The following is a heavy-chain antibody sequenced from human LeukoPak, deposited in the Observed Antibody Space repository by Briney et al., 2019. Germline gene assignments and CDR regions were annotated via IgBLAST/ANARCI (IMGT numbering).Heavy chain of an antibody. V-gene: IGHV1-46*01. D-gene: IGHD3-9*01. J-gene: IGHJ1*01. CDR3: ARDYGLTFRGTFQH. CDR1: GYTFTNYY. Sequence: ASVKVSCKASGYTFTNYYIHWVRQAPGQGLEWMGIINPSGGNTNYAQTFQGRVSMTRDMSTSTVYLELSSLRSEDTAVYFCARDYGLTFRGTFQHWGQGTLVTVSS. CDR2: INPSGGNT.